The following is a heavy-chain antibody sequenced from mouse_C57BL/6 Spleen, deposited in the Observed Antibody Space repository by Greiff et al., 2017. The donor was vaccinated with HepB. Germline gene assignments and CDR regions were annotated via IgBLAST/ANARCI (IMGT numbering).Heavy chain of an antibody. CDR2: IDPSDSYT. CDR3: ARCNYFDY. Sequence: LKQPGAELVKPGASVKLSCKASGYTFTSYWMQWVKQRPGQGLEWIGEIDPSDSYTNYNQKFKGKATLTVDTSSSTAYMQLSSLTSEDSAVYYCARCNYFDYWGQGTTLTVSS. J-gene: IGHJ2*01. V-gene: IGHV1-50*01. CDR1: GYTFTSYW.